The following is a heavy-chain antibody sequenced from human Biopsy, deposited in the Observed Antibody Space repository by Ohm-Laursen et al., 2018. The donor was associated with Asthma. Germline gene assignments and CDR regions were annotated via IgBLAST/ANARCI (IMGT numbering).Heavy chain of an antibody. CDR2: INSVFGTT. CDR3: ARKAGSCISRTCYSLNF. V-gene: IGHV1-69*01. CDR1: GGTFNTYV. Sequence: SSVKVSCKSLGGTFNTYVIGWVRQAPGQGLEWMGGINSVFGTTTYPQKFQDRVTIIADDSTSTVYMELSSLRSEDTAVYYCARKAGSCISRTCYSLNFWGQGTLVTVSS. J-gene: IGHJ4*02. D-gene: IGHD2-2*01.